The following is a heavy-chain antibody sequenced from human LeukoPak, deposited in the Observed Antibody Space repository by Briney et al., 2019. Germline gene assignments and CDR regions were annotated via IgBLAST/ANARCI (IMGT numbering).Heavy chain of an antibody. Sequence: SETLSLTCIVSGDSISSYYWNWIRQPPGKGLEWIGEINHSGDTNYNPSLKSRVTISVDTSKNQFSLKVSSVTAADTAVYYCARVDYGDYSKYFDYWGQGTLVTVSS. D-gene: IGHD4-17*01. CDR1: GDSISSYY. CDR3: ARVDYGDYSKYFDY. J-gene: IGHJ4*02. CDR2: INHSGDT. V-gene: IGHV4-34*01.